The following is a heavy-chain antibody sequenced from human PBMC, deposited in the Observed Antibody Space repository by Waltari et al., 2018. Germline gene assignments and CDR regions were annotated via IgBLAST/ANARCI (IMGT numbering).Heavy chain of an antibody. CDR2: IYYSWST. CDR1: GRSISSYY. D-gene: IGHD3-10*01. J-gene: IGHJ6*03. Sequence: QVQLQESGPGLVKPSETLSLTCTVSGRSISSYYWRWFRHPPGKGLEWIGYIYYSWSTNYNPSLKSRVTISVDTSKNQFSLKLSSVTAADTAVYYCARAFGELPNYYYYYYMDVWGKGTTVTVSS. CDR3: ARAFGELPNYYYYYYMDV. V-gene: IGHV4-59*01.